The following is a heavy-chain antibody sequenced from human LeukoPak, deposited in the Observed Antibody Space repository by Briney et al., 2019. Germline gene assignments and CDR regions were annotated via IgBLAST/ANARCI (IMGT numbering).Heavy chain of an antibody. CDR3: ARMRTTGYSSSWYVYGMDV. CDR1: GFTFSSYW. J-gene: IGHJ6*02. CDR2: IYHSGST. V-gene: IGHV4-4*02. Sequence: GSLRLSCAASGFTFSSYWMHWVRQPPGKGLGWNGEIYHSGSTNYNPSLKSRVTISVDKSKNQFSLKLSSVTAADTAVYYCARMRTTGYSSSWYVYGMDVWGQGTTVTVSS. D-gene: IGHD6-13*01.